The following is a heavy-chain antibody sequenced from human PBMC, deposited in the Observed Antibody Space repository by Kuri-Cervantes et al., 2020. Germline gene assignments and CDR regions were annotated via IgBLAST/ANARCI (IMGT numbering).Heavy chain of an antibody. D-gene: IGHD3-10*01. J-gene: IGHJ4*02. CDR1: GGSISSYY. CDR2: INHSGST. Sequence: GSLRLSCTVSGGSISSYYWSWIRQPPGKGLEWIGEINHSGSTNYNPSLKSRVTISVDTSKNQFSLKLSSVTAADTAVYYCAREVRGVISQIDYWGQGTLVTVSS. V-gene: IGHV4-34*01. CDR3: AREVRGVISQIDY.